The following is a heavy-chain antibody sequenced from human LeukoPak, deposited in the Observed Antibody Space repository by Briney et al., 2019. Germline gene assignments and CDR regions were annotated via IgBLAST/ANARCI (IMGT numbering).Heavy chain of an antibody. D-gene: IGHD1-26*01. CDR1: EFTVSSNY. CDR3: ARHLYRAFDY. J-gene: IGHJ4*02. Sequence: GGSLRLSCAASEFTVSSNYMNWVRQAPGKGLEWVSYISSSSSSIYYADSVKGRFTISRDSAKNSLYLQMNGLRDEDTAVYYCARHLYRAFDYWGQGTLVTVSS. CDR2: ISSSSSSI. V-gene: IGHV3-48*02.